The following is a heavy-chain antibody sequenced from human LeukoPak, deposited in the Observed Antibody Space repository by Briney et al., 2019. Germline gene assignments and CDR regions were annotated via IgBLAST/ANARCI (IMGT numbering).Heavy chain of an antibody. CDR2: IYYSGST. Sequence: KPSETLSLTCTVSGDSISRSSYYWGWIRQPPGKGLEWIGTIYYSGSTNYNPSLKSRVTISVDTSKNQFSLKLSSVTAADTAVYYCARSTFGGVIAIPFDPWGQGTLVTVSS. V-gene: IGHV4-39*07. D-gene: IGHD3-16*02. J-gene: IGHJ5*02. CDR3: ARSTFGGVIAIPFDP. CDR1: GDSISRSSYY.